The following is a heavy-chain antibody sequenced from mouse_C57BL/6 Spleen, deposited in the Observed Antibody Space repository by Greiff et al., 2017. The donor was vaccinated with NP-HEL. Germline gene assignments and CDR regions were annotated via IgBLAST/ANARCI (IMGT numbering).Heavy chain of an antibody. D-gene: IGHD2-4*01. CDR3: ARTGDYDGYAMDY. CDR1: GYTFTSYW. V-gene: IGHV1-52*01. J-gene: IGHJ4*01. CDR2: IDPSDSET. Sequence: QVQLQQPGAELVRPGSSVQLSCKASGYTFTSYWMHWVKQRPIQGLEWIGNIDPSDSETHSNQKFKDKATLTVDKSSSTAYMQLSILTSEDSAVYYCARTGDYDGYAMDYWGQGTSVTVSS.